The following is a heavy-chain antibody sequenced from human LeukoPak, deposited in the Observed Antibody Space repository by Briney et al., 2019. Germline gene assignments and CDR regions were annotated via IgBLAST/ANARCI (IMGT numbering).Heavy chain of an antibody. Sequence: GGSLRLSCAPSGVSPTSNYMSWGRDSPGGGRGWGSGIYSGGGTYYADSVKGRFTISRDNSKNMFYLQMNSLRPDDTATYYCARAILLTGSEYYFDSWGQGTLVTVSS. D-gene: IGHD3-9*01. CDR1: GVSPTSNY. CDR3: ARAILLTGSEYYFDS. CDR2: IYSGGGT. V-gene: IGHV3-53*01. J-gene: IGHJ4*02.